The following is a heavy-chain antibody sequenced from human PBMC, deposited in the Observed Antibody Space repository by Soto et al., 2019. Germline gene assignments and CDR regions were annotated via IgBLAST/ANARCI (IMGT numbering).Heavy chain of an antibody. V-gene: IGHV3-30*18. CDR2: ISYDESTT. D-gene: IGHD3-22*01. Sequence: PGGSLRLSCAASGSSFSRYGIHWVRQAPGKGLEWVAVISYDESTTFYADSVKGRFTISRDNSKSTLFLQMNSLRPEDTAVYYCSKAMIGSYDSDAFDVWGQGTMVTVSS. J-gene: IGHJ3*01. CDR3: SKAMIGSYDSDAFDV. CDR1: GSSFSRYG.